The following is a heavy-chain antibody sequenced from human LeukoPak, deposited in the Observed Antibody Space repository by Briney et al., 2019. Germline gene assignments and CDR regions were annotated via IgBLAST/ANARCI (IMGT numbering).Heavy chain of an antibody. Sequence: GGSLRLSGAASAYTFSGSAMHWVPQASGKGLEWVGRIRSKANSYATAYAASVKDRFTISRDDSKNTAYLQMNSLKTEDTAVYYCTRDGAYYDFWSGSVDAFDIWGQGTMVTVPS. J-gene: IGHJ3*02. CDR2: IRSKANSYAT. CDR3: TRDGAYYDFWSGSVDAFDI. CDR1: AYTFSGSA. D-gene: IGHD3-3*01. V-gene: IGHV3-73*01.